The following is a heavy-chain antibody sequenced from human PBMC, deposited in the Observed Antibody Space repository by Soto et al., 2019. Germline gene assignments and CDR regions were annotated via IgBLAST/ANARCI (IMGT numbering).Heavy chain of an antibody. V-gene: IGHV3-21*01. Sequence: PGGSLRLSCAASGFTFSSSSMNWVRQAPGKGLEWVSYISSILNYKYYADSVKGRFTISRDNSKNSVYLQMNSLRAEDTAVYYCARVSTYDTLTDYNPDAYDYWGQGTLVTVSS. J-gene: IGHJ4*02. CDR2: ISSILNYK. CDR1: GFTFSSSS. D-gene: IGHD3-9*01. CDR3: ARVSTYDTLTDYNPDAYDY.